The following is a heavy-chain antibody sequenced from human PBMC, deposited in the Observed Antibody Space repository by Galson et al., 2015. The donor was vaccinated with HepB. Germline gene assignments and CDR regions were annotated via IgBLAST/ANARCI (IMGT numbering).Heavy chain of an antibody. D-gene: IGHD5-18*01. CDR3: AREDTASTFDI. CDR2: IIPIFGTA. J-gene: IGHJ3*02. Sequence: SVKVSCKASGGTFSSYAISWVRQAPGQGLEWMGGIIPIFGTANYAQKLQGRVTMTTDTSTSTAYMELRSLRSDDTAVYYCAREDTASTFDIWGQGTMVTVSS. CDR1: GGTFSSYA. V-gene: IGHV1-69*05.